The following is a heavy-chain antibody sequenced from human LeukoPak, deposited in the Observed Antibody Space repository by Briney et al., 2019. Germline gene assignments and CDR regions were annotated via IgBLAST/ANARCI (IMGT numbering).Heavy chain of an antibody. D-gene: IGHD2-2*01. CDR1: GFTFSGSA. J-gene: IGHJ4*02. CDR3: TMPVYCSSTSCPLASPDY. CDR2: IRSKANSYAT. Sequence: PGGSLRLSCAASGFTFSGSAMHWVRQASGKGLEWDGRIRSKANSYATAYAASVKGRFTISRDDSKNTAYLQMNSLKTEDTAVYYCTMPVYCSSTSCPLASPDYWGQGTLVTVSS. V-gene: IGHV3-73*01.